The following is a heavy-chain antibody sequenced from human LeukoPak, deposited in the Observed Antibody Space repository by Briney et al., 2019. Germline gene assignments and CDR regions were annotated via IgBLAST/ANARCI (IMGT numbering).Heavy chain of an antibody. J-gene: IGHJ4*02. V-gene: IGHV3-21*03. Sequence: AGGSLRLSCAASGFTFSSYSMNWVRQAPGKGLEWVSSISSSSSYIKYADSVKGRFTISRDNSKNTLYLQMNSLRAEDTAVYYCASIPYGSGSYLTHWGQGTLVTVSS. CDR2: ISSSSSYI. D-gene: IGHD3-10*01. CDR3: ASIPYGSGSYLTH. CDR1: GFTFSSYS.